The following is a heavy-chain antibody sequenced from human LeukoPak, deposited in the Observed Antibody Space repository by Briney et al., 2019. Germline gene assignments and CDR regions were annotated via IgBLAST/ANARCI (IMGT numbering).Heavy chain of an antibody. D-gene: IGHD1/OR15-1a*01. CDR1: GGSISGYY. CDR3: ARLPLIATTRGGFDP. CDR2: IYDTGAT. V-gene: IGHV4-59*08. Sequence: SETLSLTCTVSGGSISGYYWSWIRQPPGKRLEWIGYIYDTGATNYNPSLKSRFTISIDTSKNQFSLNLSSVTAADTAVYYCARLPLIATTRGGFDPWGQGTLVTDSS. J-gene: IGHJ5*02.